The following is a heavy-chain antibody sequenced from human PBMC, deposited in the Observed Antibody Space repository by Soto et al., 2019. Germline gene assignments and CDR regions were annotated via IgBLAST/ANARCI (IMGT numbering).Heavy chain of an antibody. D-gene: IGHD2-15*01. Sequence: QVQLQESGPGLVQPSETLSLTCSVSRAFINSGGFYYSWIRQPPGKGLGWLGYIFHSGSTLYTPSLRGRLTLSADTSRNQLSLHLTSVTAADTAVYYCVRGGIAGHWFDPWGQGIVVTVSS. J-gene: IGHJ5*02. V-gene: IGHV4-31*03. CDR1: RAFINSGGFY. CDR2: IFHSGST. CDR3: VRGGIAGHWFDP.